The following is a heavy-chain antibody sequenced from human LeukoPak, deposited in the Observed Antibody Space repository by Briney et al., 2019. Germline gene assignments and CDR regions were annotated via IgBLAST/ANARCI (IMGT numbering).Heavy chain of an antibody. CDR2: IYYTGGT. Sequence: PSETLSLTCSVSGGSITTSSYYWGWIRQPPEKGLEWIGSIYYTGGTSYSPSLKSRVTISVDTSKNQFSLKLSSVTAADTAVYYCARVSSIAARPSWFDPWGQGTLVTVSS. CDR1: GGSITTSSYY. CDR3: ARVSSIAARPSWFDP. J-gene: IGHJ5*02. V-gene: IGHV4-39*07. D-gene: IGHD6-6*01.